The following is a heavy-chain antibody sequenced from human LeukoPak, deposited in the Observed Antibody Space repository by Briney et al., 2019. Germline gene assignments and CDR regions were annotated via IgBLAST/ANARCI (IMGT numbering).Heavy chain of an antibody. J-gene: IGHJ5*02. CDR2: INHSGST. V-gene: IGHV4-34*01. CDR1: GGSFSGYY. CDR3: ARKGRNWFDP. Sequence: SETLSLTCAVYGGSFSGYYWSWIRQPPGKGLEWIGEINHSGSTNYNPSLKSRVTISVDTSKNQFSLKLSSVTAADTAVYYCARKGRNWFDPWGQGTLVTVSS.